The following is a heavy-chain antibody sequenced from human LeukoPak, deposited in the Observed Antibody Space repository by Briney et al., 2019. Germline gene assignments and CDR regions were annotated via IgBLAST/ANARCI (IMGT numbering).Heavy chain of an antibody. J-gene: IGHJ4*02. Sequence: GGTLRLSCAASGFTFSSYGMSWVRQAPGKGLEWVSAISGSGGSTYYADSVKGRFTISRDNSKNTLYLQMNSLRAEDTALYYCARVGPGLFDYWGQGTLVTVSS. CDR2: ISGSGGST. V-gene: IGHV3-23*01. D-gene: IGHD3-16*01. CDR1: GFTFSSYG. CDR3: ARVGPGLFDY.